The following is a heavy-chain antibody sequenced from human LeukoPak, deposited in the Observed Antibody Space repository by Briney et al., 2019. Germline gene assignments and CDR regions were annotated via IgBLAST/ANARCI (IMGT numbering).Heavy chain of an antibody. Sequence: PGGSLRLSCAASGFTFSSYSMSWVRQAPGKGLEWVSSISSSGDITYYADSVKGRFTISRDNAKNSLYLQMNSLRAEDTAVYYCARGDSTATTRTSRRGYFYYYYMDVWGKGTTVTVSS. CDR2: ISSSGDIT. J-gene: IGHJ6*03. D-gene: IGHD4-17*01. CDR3: ARGDSTATTRTSRRGYFYYYYMDV. V-gene: IGHV3-21*01. CDR1: GFTFSSYS.